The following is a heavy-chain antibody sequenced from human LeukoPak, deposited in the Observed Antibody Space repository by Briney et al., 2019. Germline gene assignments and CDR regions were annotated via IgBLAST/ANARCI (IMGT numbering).Heavy chain of an antibody. J-gene: IGHJ4*02. V-gene: IGHV3-66*01. CDR1: GFTVSNNL. D-gene: IGHD3-10*01. CDR3: ARPSSLDGSGRYYIDY. CDR2: THSDGTT. Sequence: GGSLRLSCAVSGFTVSNNLMNWVRQAPGKGLEWVSVTHSDGTTYFADSVQGRFTISRDNSKNTLYLQMNSLRDEDTAVYYCARPSSLDGSGRYYIDYWGQGTLVTVSS.